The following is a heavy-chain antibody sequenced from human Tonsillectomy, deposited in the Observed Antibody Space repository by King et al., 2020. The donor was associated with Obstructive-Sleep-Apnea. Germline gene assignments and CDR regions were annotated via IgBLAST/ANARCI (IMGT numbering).Heavy chain of an antibody. CDR2: IYYSGST. CDR3: ARRLYYDSSGYLGDAFDI. J-gene: IGHJ3*02. CDR1: GGSISSYY. V-gene: IGHV4-59*08. Sequence: QLQESGPGLVKPSETLSLTCTVSGGSISSYYWSWIRQPPGKGLEWIGYIYYSGSTNYNPSLKSRVTISVDTSKNQFSLKLSSVTAADTAVYYCARRLYYDSSGYLGDAFDIWGQGTMVTVSS. D-gene: IGHD3-22*01.